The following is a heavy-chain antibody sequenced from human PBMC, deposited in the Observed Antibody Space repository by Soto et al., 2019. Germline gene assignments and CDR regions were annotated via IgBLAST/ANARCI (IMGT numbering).Heavy chain of an antibody. CDR1: GFSLTTNGVG. J-gene: IGHJ3*01. CDR3: AHRRARTAGRDDAYDV. V-gene: IGHV2-5*02. Sequence: QITLKESGPTLVKPTQTLTLTCIFSGFSLTTNGVGVGWIRQPPGNSLELLALIYWDDDKRFNPSLKSRLTLTKDTSRSQVCLTMTNMDPVDTGTYYCAHRRARTAGRDDAYDVWGRGTLVVVSS. D-gene: IGHD6-6*01. CDR2: IYWDDDK.